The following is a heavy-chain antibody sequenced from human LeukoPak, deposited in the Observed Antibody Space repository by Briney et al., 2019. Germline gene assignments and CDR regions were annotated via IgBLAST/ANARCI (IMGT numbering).Heavy chain of an antibody. CDR2: IYPADSDT. Sequence: GESLKISCQASGYSFSKYWIGWVRQMSGKGLEWMGIIYPADSDTTYSPYSEGRVTISADTSITTTYLQWSSLQASDTAMYYCVRLSPNWGYGGFDLWGQGTLVTVSS. V-gene: IGHV5-51*01. CDR3: VRLSPNWGYGGFDL. J-gene: IGHJ5*02. D-gene: IGHD7-27*01. CDR1: GYSFSKYW.